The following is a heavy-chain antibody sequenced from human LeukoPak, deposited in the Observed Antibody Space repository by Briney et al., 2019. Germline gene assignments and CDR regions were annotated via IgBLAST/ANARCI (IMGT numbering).Heavy chain of an antibody. D-gene: IGHD3-3*01. CDR1: GGSFSGYY. J-gene: IGHJ6*03. CDR2: ISHNGST. CDR3: AKDGPFGVRNYYFYYYMDV. Sequence: SETLSLTCAVYGGSFSGYYWSWIRQPPGKGLEWIGEISHNGSTNYNPSLKSRVTISVDTSKNQFSLKLSSVTAADTAVYYCAKDGPFGVRNYYFYYYMDVWGKGTTVTVSS. V-gene: IGHV4-34*01.